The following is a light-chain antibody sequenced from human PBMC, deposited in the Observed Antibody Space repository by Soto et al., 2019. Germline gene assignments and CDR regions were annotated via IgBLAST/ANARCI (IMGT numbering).Light chain of an antibody. CDR1: QTIDRW. CDR3: LQYIHYPLP. Sequence: DIQMTQSPSTLSASVEDRVTLTCRASQTIDRWLAWYQQRPGRAPKLLIHKASTLEGGVPSRFSGSASGTEFTLTISSLQPDDFATYYCLQYIHYPLPVGGGTKVELK. J-gene: IGKJ4*01. CDR2: KAS. V-gene: IGKV1-5*03.